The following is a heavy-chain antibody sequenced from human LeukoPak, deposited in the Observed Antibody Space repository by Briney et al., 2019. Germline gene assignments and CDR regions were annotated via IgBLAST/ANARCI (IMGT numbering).Heavy chain of an antibody. Sequence: GGSLRLSCAASGFTFSSYSMIWVRQAPGKGLEWVSYISSSSSTIYYADSVKGRFTISRDNAKNSLYLQMNSLRAEDTAVYYCARVVRGVIIMLDYWGQGTLVTVSS. D-gene: IGHD3-10*02. CDR1: GFTFSSYS. CDR3: ARVVRGVIIMLDY. V-gene: IGHV3-48*04. CDR2: ISSSSSTI. J-gene: IGHJ4*02.